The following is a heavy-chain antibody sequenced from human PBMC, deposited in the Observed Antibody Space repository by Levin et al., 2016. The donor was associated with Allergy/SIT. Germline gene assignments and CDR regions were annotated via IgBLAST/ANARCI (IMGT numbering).Heavy chain of an antibody. CDR1: GGSISSNIYW. Sequence: GSLRLSCTVSGGSISSNIYWWGWIRQPPGKGLEWIGSIYYSGSTYYNPSLKSRVTISVDTSKNQFSLKLSSVTAADTAVYYCARLSSSYYRYFDYWGQGTLVTVSS. J-gene: IGHJ4*02. V-gene: IGHV4-39*01. CDR3: ARLSSSYYRYFDY. D-gene: IGHD3-22*01. CDR2: IYYSGST.